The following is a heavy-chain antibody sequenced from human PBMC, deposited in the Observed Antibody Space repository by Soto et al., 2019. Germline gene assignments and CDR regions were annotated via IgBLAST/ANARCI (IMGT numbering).Heavy chain of an antibody. CDR2: IIPIFGTA. CDR3: AREEYSSSTDYYYYGMDV. CDR1: GGTFSSYA. Sequence: QVQLVQSGAEVKKPGSSVKVSCKASGGTFSSYAISWVRQAPGQGLEWMGGIIPIFGTANYAQKFQGRVTITADESTSTAYMELSSLRSEDTAVYYCAREEYSSSTDYYYYGMDVWGQGTTVSVS. J-gene: IGHJ6*02. D-gene: IGHD6-6*01. V-gene: IGHV1-69*01.